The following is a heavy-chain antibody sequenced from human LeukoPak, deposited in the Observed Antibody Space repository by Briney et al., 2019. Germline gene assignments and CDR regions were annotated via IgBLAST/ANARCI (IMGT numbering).Heavy chain of an antibody. CDR1: GFAFDTHG. V-gene: IGHV3-33*01. J-gene: IGHJ4*02. CDR2: VWYDGSKK. CDR3: ARDVFADSSGVSFDY. Sequence: PGRSLRLSCAASGFAFDTHGMHWVRQAPGKGLEWVAVVWYDGSKKYYADSVKGRFTISRDNSKNTLFLQMNSLRAEDTALYYCARDVFADSSGVSFDYWGQGTLVTV. D-gene: IGHD3-10*01.